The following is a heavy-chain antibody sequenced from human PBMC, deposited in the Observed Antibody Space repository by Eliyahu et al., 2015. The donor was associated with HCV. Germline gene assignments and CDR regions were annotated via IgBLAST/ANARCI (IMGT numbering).Heavy chain of an antibody. Sequence: QLQLQESGPGLVKPSETLSLTCTVSGGSXSSSSYYXXXXRQPPGKGLEWIGSIYYSGSTYYNPSLKSRVTISVDTSKNQFSLKLSSVTAADTAVYYCARQIHVLRYFDWLSDIPDAFDIWGQGTMVTVSS. D-gene: IGHD3-9*01. CDR2: IYYSGST. CDR1: GGSXSSSSYY. V-gene: IGHV4-39*01. J-gene: IGHJ3*02. CDR3: ARQIHVLRYFDWLSDIPDAFDI.